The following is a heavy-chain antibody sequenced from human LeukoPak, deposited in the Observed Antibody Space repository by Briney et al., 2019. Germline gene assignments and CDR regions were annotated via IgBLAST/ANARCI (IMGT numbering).Heavy chain of an antibody. CDR2: IYYSGNT. D-gene: IGHD4-17*01. J-gene: IGHJ4*02. CDR1: GGSISSGTYY. Sequence: SETLSLTCTVSGGSISSGTYYWGWLRQPPGKGLEWIGSIYYSGNTYYNPSLKSRVTISVDTSKNQFSLKLSSVTAADTAVYYCAKSHGLYFDYWGQGTLVTVSS. CDR3: AKSHGLYFDY. V-gene: IGHV4-39*01.